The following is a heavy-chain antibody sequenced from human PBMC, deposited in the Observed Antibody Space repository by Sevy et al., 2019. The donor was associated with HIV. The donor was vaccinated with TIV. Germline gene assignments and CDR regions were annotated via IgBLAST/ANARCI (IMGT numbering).Heavy chain of an antibody. J-gene: IGHJ3*02. Sequence: GGSLRLSCAASGFSFDDYGMSWVRQAPGEGLEWVAGFNWNGGRTGYAASVKGTFTISRDNAKNSLYLQMNSLRVEATALYYCARDAIAVAGTDAFDIWGQGTLVTVSS. V-gene: IGHV3-20*04. D-gene: IGHD6-19*01. CDR1: GFSFDDYG. CDR3: ARDAIAVAGTDAFDI. CDR2: FNWNGGRT.